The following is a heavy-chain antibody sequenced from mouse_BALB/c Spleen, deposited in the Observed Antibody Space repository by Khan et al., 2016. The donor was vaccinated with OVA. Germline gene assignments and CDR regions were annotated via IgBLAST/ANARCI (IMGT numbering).Heavy chain of an antibody. CDR3: SSGRTETEEGYFDY. CDR2: ISSGGGYT. V-gene: IGHV5-12-1*01. CDR1: GFALISYD. D-gene: IGHD3-1*01. J-gene: IGHJ2*01. Sequence: EVELVESGGGLVKPGGSLKISCAASGFALISYDMSWVRQTPEKGLEWVAYISSGGGYTYYPDTVKGRFNISRDNSKNTLYLQMSSLKSEDTAMYYCSSGRTETEEGYFDYWGQGTTLTVSS.